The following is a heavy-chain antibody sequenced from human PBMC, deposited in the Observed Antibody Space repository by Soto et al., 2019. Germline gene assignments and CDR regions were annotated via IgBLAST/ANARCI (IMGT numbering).Heavy chain of an antibody. D-gene: IGHD2-15*01. V-gene: IGHV4-34*01. J-gene: IGHJ6*02. Sequence: SETLSLTCAVYGGSFSGYYWSWIRQPPGKGLEWIGEINHSGSTNYNPSLKSRVTISVDTSKNQFSLKLSSVTAADTAVYYCARQGGNRYYYGMDVWGQGTTVT. CDR3: ARQGGNRYYYGMDV. CDR2: INHSGST. CDR1: GGSFSGYY.